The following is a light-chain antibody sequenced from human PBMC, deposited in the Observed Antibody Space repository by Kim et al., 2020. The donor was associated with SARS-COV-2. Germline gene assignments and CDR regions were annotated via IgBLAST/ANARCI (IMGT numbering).Light chain of an antibody. CDR3: QQYDNWPYT. Sequence: SVSPGERTTLACRASQSVGNNLAWYQQKAGQAPRLLIYGASTGATGIPVRFSGDGSGTEFTLTISSLQSEDFAIYYCQQYDNWPYTFGQGTKLEI. V-gene: IGKV3-15*01. J-gene: IGKJ2*01. CDR2: GAS. CDR1: QSVGNN.